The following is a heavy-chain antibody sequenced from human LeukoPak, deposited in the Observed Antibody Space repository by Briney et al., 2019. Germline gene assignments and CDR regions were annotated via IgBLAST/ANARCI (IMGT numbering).Heavy chain of an antibody. Sequence: GASVKVSCKASGYTFTGYYIHWVRQAPGQGLEWMGWINPNSGGTNYAQKFQGRVTMTRDTSISTAYMELSRLRSDDTAVYYCARECGGDCSYYFDYWGQGTLVTVSS. D-gene: IGHD2-21*01. CDR3: ARECGGDCSYYFDY. CDR1: GYTFTGYY. J-gene: IGHJ4*02. CDR2: INPNSGGT. V-gene: IGHV1-2*02.